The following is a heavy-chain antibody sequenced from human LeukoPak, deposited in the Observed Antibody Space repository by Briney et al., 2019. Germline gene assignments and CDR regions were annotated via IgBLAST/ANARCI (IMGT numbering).Heavy chain of an antibody. D-gene: IGHD3-9*01. Sequence: GGSLRLSCAASGFTFSYYYMSWIRQAPGKGLEWVSYISSSGSTIYYADSVKGRFTISRDNAKNSLYLQMNSLRAEDTAVYYCASAYYDILTGYRHYYYYMDVWGKGTTVTVSS. CDR3: ASAYYDILTGYRHYYYYMDV. J-gene: IGHJ6*03. V-gene: IGHV3-11*04. CDR1: GFTFSYYY. CDR2: ISSSGSTI.